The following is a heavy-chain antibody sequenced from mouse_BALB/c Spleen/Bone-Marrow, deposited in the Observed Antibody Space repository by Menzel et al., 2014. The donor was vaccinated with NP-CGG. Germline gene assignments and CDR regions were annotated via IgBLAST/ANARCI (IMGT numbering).Heavy chain of an antibody. D-gene: IGHD2-1*01. Sequence: VMLVESGPGLVQPSQSLSIPCTVSGFSLTTYDVVWVRPSPGKGLEWLGVIWSGGSTDYNAAFISRLSINKDNSKSQVFFKMNNLQAYDTAIYYCARRNGNFRYYAMDYWGQGTSVTVSS. CDR3: ARRNGNFRYYAMDY. CDR1: GFSLTTYD. CDR2: IWSGGST. J-gene: IGHJ4*01. V-gene: IGHV2-2*01.